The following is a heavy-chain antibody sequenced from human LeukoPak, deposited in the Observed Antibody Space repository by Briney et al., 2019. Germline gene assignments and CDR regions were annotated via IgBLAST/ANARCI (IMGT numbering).Heavy chain of an antibody. J-gene: IGHJ5*02. Sequence: QPGGSLRLSCAASGFTVSSKYMSWVRQAPGKGLEWVSVIYSNGDTYYTDPVKGRFTISRDNSKNTLYLQMNSLRAEDTAVYYCAKSLGWIAAAGPLDPWGQGTLVTVSS. D-gene: IGHD6-13*01. CDR3: AKSLGWIAAAGPLDP. CDR1: GFTVSSKY. V-gene: IGHV3-66*03. CDR2: IYSNGDT.